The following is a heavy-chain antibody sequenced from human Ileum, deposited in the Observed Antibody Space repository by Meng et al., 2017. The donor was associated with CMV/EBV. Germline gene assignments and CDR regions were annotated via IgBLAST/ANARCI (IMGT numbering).Heavy chain of an antibody. J-gene: IGHJ4*02. CDR2: ISGSDGST. V-gene: IGHV3-23*01. CDR3: AKGVVVVVITSFDY. CDR1: GFAFSSYA. Sequence: SGFAFSSYAMSWVRQAPGKGLEWVSVISGSDGSTNYADSVKGRFTISRDNSKNTLYLQMDNLRAEDTAVYYCAKGVVVVVITSFDYWGQGTLVTVSS. D-gene: IGHD3-22*01.